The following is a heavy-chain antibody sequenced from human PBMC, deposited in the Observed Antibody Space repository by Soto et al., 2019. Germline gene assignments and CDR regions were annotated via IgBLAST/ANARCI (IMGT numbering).Heavy chain of an antibody. CDR1: GFTFSSYA. V-gene: IGHV3-30-3*01. J-gene: IGHJ4*02. Sequence: GGSLRLSCAASGFTFSSYAMHWVRQAPGKGLEWVAVISYDGSNKYYADSVKGRFTISRDNSKNTLYLQMNSLRAEDTAVYYCARPKVGATIWNYFDYWGQGTLVTVSS. D-gene: IGHD1-26*01. CDR2: ISYDGSNK. CDR3: ARPKVGATIWNYFDY.